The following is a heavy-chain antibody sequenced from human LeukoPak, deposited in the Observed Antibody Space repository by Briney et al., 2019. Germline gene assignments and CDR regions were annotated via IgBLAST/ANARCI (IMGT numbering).Heavy chain of an antibody. CDR2: VYTSGST. J-gene: IGHJ4*02. CDR3: AKNRGYSSGWYGDY. D-gene: IGHD6-19*01. CDR1: GGSISSGSYY. V-gene: IGHV4-61*02. Sequence: SQTLSLTCTVSGGSISSGSYYWSWIRQPAGKGLEWIGRVYTSGSTNYNPSLKSRVTISVDTSKNQFSLKLSSVTAADTAVYYCAKNRGYSSGWYGDYWGQGTLVTVSS.